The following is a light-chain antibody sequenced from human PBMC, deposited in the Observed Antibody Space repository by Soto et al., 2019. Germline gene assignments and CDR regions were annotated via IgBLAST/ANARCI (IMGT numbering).Light chain of an antibody. CDR2: GAS. CDR1: QSVSSSY. V-gene: IGKV3-20*01. Sequence: EIVLTQSPGTLSLSPGERATLSCRASQSVSSSYLAWYKQKPGQAPRLLIYGASSRATGIPARFSGSGSGTDFTFTISRLEPEDCAVYYCQQYGSSPLFAVGPGTKVYIK. CDR3: QQYGSSPLFA. J-gene: IGKJ3*01.